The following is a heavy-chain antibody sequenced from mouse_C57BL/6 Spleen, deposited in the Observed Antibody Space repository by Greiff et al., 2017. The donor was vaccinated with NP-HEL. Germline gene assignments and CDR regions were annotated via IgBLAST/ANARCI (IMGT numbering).Heavy chain of an antibody. CDR2: INPGSGGT. Sequence: QVQLQQSGAELVRPGTSVKVSCKASGYAFTNYLIEWVKQRPGQGLEWIGVINPGSGGTNYNEKFKGKATLTADKSSSTAYMHLSSLTSEDSAVYFCARSPSTVVASNWGQGTTLTVAS. CDR3: ARSPSTVVASN. J-gene: IGHJ2*01. CDR1: GYAFTNYL. V-gene: IGHV1-54*01. D-gene: IGHD1-1*01.